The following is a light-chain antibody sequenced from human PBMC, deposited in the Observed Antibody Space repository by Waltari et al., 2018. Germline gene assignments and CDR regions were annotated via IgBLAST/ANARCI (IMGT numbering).Light chain of an antibody. Sequence: IVLTQSPATLSLSPGQRPTLSCTASESISSHLAWFRQKPGQPPRLLIYDASTRATGIPARFSGSGFGTDFTLTISSLEPEDFAVYFCQQGSMWPLTVGGGTKVEIK. CDR3: QQGSMWPLT. J-gene: IGKJ4*01. V-gene: IGKV3-11*01. CDR1: ESISSH. CDR2: DAS.